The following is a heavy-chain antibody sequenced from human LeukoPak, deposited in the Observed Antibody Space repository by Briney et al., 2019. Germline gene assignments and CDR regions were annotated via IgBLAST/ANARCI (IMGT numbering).Heavy chain of an antibody. CDR2: ITTSGTYI. Sequence: GGSLRLSCVASGFXFTRFNINWVRQAPGKGLELVSSITTSGTYIYYADSVKGRFTISRDNAKNSLYLQMNSLRAEDTAVYYCARPFYYDSNGGEGMDVWGQGTTVTVSS. J-gene: IGHJ6*02. CDR3: ARPFYYDSNGGEGMDV. V-gene: IGHV3-21*06. CDR1: GFXFTRFN. D-gene: IGHD3-22*01.